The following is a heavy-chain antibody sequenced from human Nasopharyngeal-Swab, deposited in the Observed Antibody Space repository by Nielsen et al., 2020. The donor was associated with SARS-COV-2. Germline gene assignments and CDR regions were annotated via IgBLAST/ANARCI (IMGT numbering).Heavy chain of an antibody. CDR1: GFTFSSYS. D-gene: IGHD1-26*01. CDR3: ARRDGSYNWFDP. CDR2: IYYDGSNK. Sequence: GESLKISCAASGFTFSSYSMHWVRQAPGKGLEWVAVIYYDGSNKYYADSVKGRFTISRDNSKNTLYLQINSLRAEDTAVYYCARRDGSYNWFDPWGQGTLVTVSS. J-gene: IGHJ5*02. V-gene: IGHV3-33*08.